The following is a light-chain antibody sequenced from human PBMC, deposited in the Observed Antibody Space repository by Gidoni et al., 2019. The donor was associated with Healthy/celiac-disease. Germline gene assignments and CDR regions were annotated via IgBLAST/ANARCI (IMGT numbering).Light chain of an antibody. Sequence: IQLTQSPSFLSASVGDRVTITCRSSQSISSYLNWYQQKPGKAPKLLIYAASSLQSGVRSRFSGSGSGTDFTLTISSLQPEDFATYYCQQSYSTPPGLTFGGGTKVEIK. CDR1: QSISSY. V-gene: IGKV1-39*01. J-gene: IGKJ4*01. CDR2: AAS. CDR3: QQSYSTPPGLT.